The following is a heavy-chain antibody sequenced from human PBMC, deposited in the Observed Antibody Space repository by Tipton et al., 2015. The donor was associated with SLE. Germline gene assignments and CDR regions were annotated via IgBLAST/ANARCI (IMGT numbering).Heavy chain of an antibody. CDR2: IHHSWTT. CDR3: ARESVLYYYDSSGYYSPAFDI. Sequence: TLSLTCAVSGYSISSGYYWSWIRQPPGKGLEWIGSIHHSWTTYYNSSLKSRVTISVDTAKNQFALKLTSVSAADTAVYYCARESVLYYYDSSGYYSPAFDIWCQGKMVTVS. CDR1: GYSISSGYY. V-gene: IGHV4-38-2*02. J-gene: IGHJ3*02. D-gene: IGHD3-22*01.